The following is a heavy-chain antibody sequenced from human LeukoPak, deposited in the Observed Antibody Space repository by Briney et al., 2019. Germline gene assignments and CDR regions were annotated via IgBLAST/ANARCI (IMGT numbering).Heavy chain of an antibody. D-gene: IGHD4-11*01. CDR1: GFTFSNAW. CDR3: AVTVTTRDAFDI. V-gene: IGHV3-15*01. CDR2: IKSKTDGGTT. Sequence: GGSLRLSCAASGFTFSNAWMSWVRQAPGKGLEWVGRIKSKTDGGTTDYAAPVKGRFTISRDDSKNTLYLQMDSLKTEDTAVYYCAVTVTTRDAFDIWGQGTMVTVSS. J-gene: IGHJ3*02.